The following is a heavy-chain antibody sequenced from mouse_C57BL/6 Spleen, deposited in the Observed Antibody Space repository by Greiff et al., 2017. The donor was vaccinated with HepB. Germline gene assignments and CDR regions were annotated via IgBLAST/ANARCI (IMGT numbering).Heavy chain of an antibody. D-gene: IGHD1-1*01. CDR3: ARDYFHYAMDY. CDR1: GFTFSDYG. V-gene: IGHV5-17*01. J-gene: IGHJ4*01. Sequence: EVQVVESGGGLVKPGGSLKLSCAASGFTFSDYGMHWVRQAPEKGLEWVAYISSGSSTIYYADTVKGRFTISRDNAKNTLFLQMTSLRSEDTAMYYCARDYFHYAMDYWGQGTSVTVSS. CDR2: ISSGSSTI.